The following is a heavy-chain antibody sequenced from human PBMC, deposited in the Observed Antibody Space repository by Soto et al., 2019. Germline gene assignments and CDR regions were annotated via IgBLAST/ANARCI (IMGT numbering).Heavy chain of an antibody. CDR2: TSYSGGT. J-gene: IGHJ5*02. Sequence: SETLSLTCTVSGDSISDGNYYWSWIRQPPGKGLEWIGYTSYSGGTYYSPSLRSRVSISLDTSNNRFYLNLRSVTAADTDTYYCARRVAHRSRAWGWFDPWGQGTPVTVSS. CDR1: GDSISDGNYY. D-gene: IGHD2-2*01. CDR3: ARRVAHRSRAWGWFDP. V-gene: IGHV4-30-4*01.